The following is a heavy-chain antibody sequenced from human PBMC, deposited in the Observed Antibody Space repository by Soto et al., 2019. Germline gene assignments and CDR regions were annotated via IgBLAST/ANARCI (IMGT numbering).Heavy chain of an antibody. V-gene: IGHV4-39*01. D-gene: IGHD2-21*02. Sequence: SSETLSLTCTVTGDSISSRSCCWGWIRQRPGKGLEWIGSIYYSGSTYNNPSLRSRVSMSIDTCKDQFALKLKSVTATDTRLYSCGRQRTGVVTQAYFDVWGPGSLVTVSS. J-gene: IGHJ4*02. CDR3: GRQRTGVVTQAYFDV. CDR1: GDSISSRSCC. CDR2: IYYSGST.